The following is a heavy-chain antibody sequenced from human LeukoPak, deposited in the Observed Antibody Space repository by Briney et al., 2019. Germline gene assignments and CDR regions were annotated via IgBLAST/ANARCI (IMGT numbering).Heavy chain of an antibody. V-gene: IGHV4-34*01. J-gene: IGHJ5*02. CDR2: INHSGRT. CDR3: ARGLPYNWNAGWFDP. D-gene: IGHD1-1*01. CDR1: GGSFSGYY. Sequence: SETLSLTCAVYGGSFSGYYWSWIRQPPGKGLEWIGEINHSGRTNYNPSLKSRVTISVDTSKNQFSLRLSSVTAADTAAYYCARGLPYNWNAGWFDPWGQGTLVTVSS.